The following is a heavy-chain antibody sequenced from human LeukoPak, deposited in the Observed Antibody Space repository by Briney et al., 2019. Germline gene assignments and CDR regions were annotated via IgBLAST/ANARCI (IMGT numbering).Heavy chain of an antibody. J-gene: IGHJ6*03. V-gene: IGHV4-59*01. D-gene: IGHD2-2*01. CDR2: IYYSGST. Sequence: SETLSLTCTVSGGSISSYYWSWIRQPPGKGLEWIGYIYYSGSTNYNPSLKSRVTISVDTSKNQFSLKLSSVTAADTAVYYCARVGGVVPAAWAYYYYMDVWGKGTRVTVSS. CDR3: ARVGGVVPAAWAYYYYMDV. CDR1: GGSISSYY.